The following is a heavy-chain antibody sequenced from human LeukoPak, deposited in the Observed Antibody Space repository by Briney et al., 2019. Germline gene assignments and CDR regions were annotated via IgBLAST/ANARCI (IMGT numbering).Heavy chain of an antibody. CDR1: GGSISSGTYY. D-gene: IGHD6-13*01. J-gene: IGHJ1*01. V-gene: IGHV4-61*02. Sequence: PSETLSLTCTVSGGSISSGTYYWNWIRQPAGKGLEWIGRIYTSGTTNYDPSLKSRVTISVDTSKNQFSLKLSSVTAADTAVYYCARPQPEIAAAGYTPDPEYFQHWGQGTLVTVSS. CDR2: IYTSGTT. CDR3: ARPQPEIAAAGYTPDPEYFQH.